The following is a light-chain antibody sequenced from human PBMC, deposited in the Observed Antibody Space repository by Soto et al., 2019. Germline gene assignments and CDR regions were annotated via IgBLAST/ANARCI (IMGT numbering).Light chain of an antibody. V-gene: IGKV3-15*01. Sequence: EIVTMQSPANLSVSPGERVTLSCRASQNIISYLAWYLQKPGQAPRLLIYGASTRATGIPARFSGSGSGTECTRTISSRQSEDFAVFVCQQYNNWPITFGQGTRLEI. J-gene: IGKJ5*01. CDR1: QNIISY. CDR2: GAS. CDR3: QQYNNWPIT.